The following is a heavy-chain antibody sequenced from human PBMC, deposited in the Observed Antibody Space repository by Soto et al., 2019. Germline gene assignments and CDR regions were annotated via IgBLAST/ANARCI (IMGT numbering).Heavy chain of an antibody. V-gene: IGHV3-30*18. CDR1: GFTFSSYG. D-gene: IGHD3-22*01. Sequence: PGGSLRLSCAASGFTFSSYGMHWVRQAPGKGLEWVAVISYDGSNKYYADSVKGRFTISRDNSKNTLYLQMNSLRAEDTAVYYCAKDPTLTRSMIVVVITHFDYWGQGTLVTVSS. J-gene: IGHJ4*02. CDR2: ISYDGSNK. CDR3: AKDPTLTRSMIVVVITHFDY.